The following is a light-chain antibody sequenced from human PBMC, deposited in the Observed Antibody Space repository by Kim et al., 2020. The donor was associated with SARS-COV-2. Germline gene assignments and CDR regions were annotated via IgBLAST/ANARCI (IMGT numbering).Light chain of an antibody. V-gene: IGKV1-33*01. CDR3: QQYSNLPLT. CDR2: DAS. J-gene: IGKJ3*01. CDR1: QHSHSY. Sequence: ASVGDRVTLTCQASQHSHSYLNWYQQRPGKAPELLIYDASILETGVPSRFTGSGSGTHFTFTISRLQPEDIATYYCQQYSNLPLTFGPGTKVDIK.